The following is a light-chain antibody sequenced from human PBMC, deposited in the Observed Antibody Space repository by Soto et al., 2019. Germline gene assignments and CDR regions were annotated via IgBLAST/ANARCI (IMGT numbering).Light chain of an antibody. Sequence: DIQMTQSPSTLSASVGDRVTITCRASQIITNWLAWYQQKPGKAPKLLIYDASSLGSGVPSRFSGSGSGTEFTLTISGVQSDDFATYYCQQYNSYSTFGQGTKLEIK. CDR1: QIITNW. CDR3: QQYNSYST. V-gene: IGKV1-5*01. CDR2: DAS. J-gene: IGKJ2*01.